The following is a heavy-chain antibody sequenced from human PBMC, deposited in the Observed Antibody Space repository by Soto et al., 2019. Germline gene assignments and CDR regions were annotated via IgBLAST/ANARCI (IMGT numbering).Heavy chain of an antibody. CDR3: ARSGAAAGSYYYYGMDV. D-gene: IGHD6-13*01. Sequence: PSETLSLTCTVSGGSISSYYWSWIRQPAGKGLEWIGRIYTSGSTNYNPFLKSRVTMSVDTSKNQFSLKLSSVTAADTAVYYCARSGAAAGSYYYYGMDVWGQGTTVTVSS. J-gene: IGHJ6*02. CDR2: IYTSGST. V-gene: IGHV4-4*07. CDR1: GGSISSYY.